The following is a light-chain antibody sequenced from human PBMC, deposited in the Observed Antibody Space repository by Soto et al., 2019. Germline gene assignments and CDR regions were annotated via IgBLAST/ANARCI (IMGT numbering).Light chain of an antibody. V-gene: IGLV2-14*01. CDR2: QVT. Sequence: QSALTQPASVSGSPGQSITISCTGTISDVGGYSYVSWYQHHPGKAPKLMIYQVTNRPSGVSNRFSGSKSGSTASLTISGLQADDEADYYCSSYISSSTFYVFGTGTKVTVL. CDR1: ISDVGGYSY. CDR3: SSYISSSTFYV. J-gene: IGLJ1*01.